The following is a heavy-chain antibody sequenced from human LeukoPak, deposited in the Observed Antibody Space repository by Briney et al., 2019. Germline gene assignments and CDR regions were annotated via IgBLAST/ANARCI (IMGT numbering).Heavy chain of an antibody. CDR3: AKEAMATIVHDAFDI. CDR1: GYTFPRYY. D-gene: IGHD5-24*01. V-gene: IGHV1-2*02. CDR2: INPNSGGT. Sequence: ASVKVSCKASGYTFPRYYMHWVRQAPGQGREWMGWINPNSGGTNYAQKFQGRVTMTRDTSISTAYMELSRLRSDDTAVYYCAKEAMATIVHDAFDIWGQGTMVTVSS. J-gene: IGHJ3*02.